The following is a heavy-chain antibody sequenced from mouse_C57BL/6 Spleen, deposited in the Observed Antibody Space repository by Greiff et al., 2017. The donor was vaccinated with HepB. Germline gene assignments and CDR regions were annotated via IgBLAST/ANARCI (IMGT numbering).Heavy chain of an antibody. D-gene: IGHD1-1*01. V-gene: IGHV7-3*01. J-gene: IGHJ2*01. CDR1: GFTFTDYY. CDR2: IRNKANGYTT. Sequence: DVQLVESGGGLVQPGGSLSLSCAASGFTFTDYYMSWVRQPPGKALEWLGFIRNKANGYTTEYSASVKGRFTISRDNSQSILYLQMNALRAEDSATYYCARSLYYYGDYFDYWGQGTTLTVSS. CDR3: ARSLYYYGDYFDY.